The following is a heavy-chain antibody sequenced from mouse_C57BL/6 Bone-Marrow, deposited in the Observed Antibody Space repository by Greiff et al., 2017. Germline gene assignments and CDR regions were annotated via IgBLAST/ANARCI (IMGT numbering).Heavy chain of an antibody. D-gene: IGHD1-1*01. CDR1: GYAFSSSW. Sequence: VQLQQSGPELVKPGASVKISCKASGYAFSSSWMNWVKQRPGKGLEWIVRIYPGDGDTNYNGKFKGKATLTADKSSSTAYMQLSSLTSEDSAVYFCARSDYYGSSLWYFDVWGTGTTVTVSS. V-gene: IGHV1-82*01. CDR2: IYPGDGDT. J-gene: IGHJ1*03. CDR3: ARSDYYGSSLWYFDV.